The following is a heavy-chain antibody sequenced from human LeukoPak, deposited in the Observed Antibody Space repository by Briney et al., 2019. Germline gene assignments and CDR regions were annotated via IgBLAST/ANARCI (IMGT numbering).Heavy chain of an antibody. CDR3: AREGGSYGDLYYFDY. J-gene: IGHJ4*02. D-gene: IGHD4-17*01. V-gene: IGHV3-53*01. CDR1: GFTVSSNY. Sequence: GGSLRLSCAASGFTVSSNYMSWVRQAPGKGLEWASVIYSGGSTYYADSVKGRFTISRDNSKSTLYLQMNSLRAEDTAVYYCAREGGSYGDLYYFDYWGQGTLVTVSS. CDR2: IYSGGST.